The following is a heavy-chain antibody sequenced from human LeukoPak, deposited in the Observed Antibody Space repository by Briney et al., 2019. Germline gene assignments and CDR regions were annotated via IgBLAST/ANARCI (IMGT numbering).Heavy chain of an antibody. D-gene: IGHD6-13*01. CDR3: ARWGYVNSWYYIDY. CDR2: IRYDGSNK. CDR1: GFTFSSYG. Sequence: GGSLRLSCAASGFTFSSYGMHWVRQAPGKGLEWVAFIRYDGSNKYYADSVKGRFTISRDNSKNSLYLHMNSLRAEDTALYYCARWGYVNSWYYIDYWGQGTLVTVSS. V-gene: IGHV3-30*02. J-gene: IGHJ4*02.